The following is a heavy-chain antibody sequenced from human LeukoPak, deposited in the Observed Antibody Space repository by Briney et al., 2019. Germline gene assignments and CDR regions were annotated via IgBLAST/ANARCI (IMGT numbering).Heavy chain of an antibody. Sequence: GGSLRLSCAASGFTFSSYGMHWVRQAPGKGLEWVAFIRYDGSNKYYADSVKGRFTISRDNSKNTLYLQMNSLRAEDTAVYYCAKIYSSSLALVLDPWGQGTLVTVSS. J-gene: IGHJ5*02. D-gene: IGHD6-13*01. CDR1: GFTFSSYG. CDR3: AKIYSSSLALVLDP. CDR2: IRYDGSNK. V-gene: IGHV3-30*02.